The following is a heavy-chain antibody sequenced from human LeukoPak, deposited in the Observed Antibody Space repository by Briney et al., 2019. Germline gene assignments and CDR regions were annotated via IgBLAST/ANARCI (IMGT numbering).Heavy chain of an antibody. CDR2: INHSVST. V-gene: IGHV4-34*01. CDR1: AGSFSGYY. Sequence: SETLSLTCAVYAGSFSGYYWSWIRQLPEELLGWVGEINHSVSTNFNPSLKSRVTISVDTSKNQFSLKLSSVTAADTAVYYCARVEGGAYTRQGSSSWFSLSRKKYYFDYWGQGTLVTVSS. D-gene: IGHD6-13*01. J-gene: IGHJ4*02. CDR3: ARVEGGAYTRQGSSSWFSLSRKKYYFDY.